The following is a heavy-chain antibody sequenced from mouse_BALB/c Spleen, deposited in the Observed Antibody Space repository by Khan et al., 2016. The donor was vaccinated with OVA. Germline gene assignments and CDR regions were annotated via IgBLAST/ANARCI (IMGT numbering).Heavy chain of an antibody. V-gene: IGHV3-2*02. D-gene: IGHD2-3*01. J-gene: IGHJ2*01. CDR3: ARVDGGDFDY. CDR1: GYSITSDYA. CDR2: ISYSGNT. Sequence: EVQLQESGPGLVKPSQSLSLTCTVTGYSITSDYAWNWIRQFPGNKLEWMGFISYSGNTKYNPSLKSRITVTRDTSKNQFFLQLISVTTEDTATYYCARVDGGDFDYWGQGTTLTVSS.